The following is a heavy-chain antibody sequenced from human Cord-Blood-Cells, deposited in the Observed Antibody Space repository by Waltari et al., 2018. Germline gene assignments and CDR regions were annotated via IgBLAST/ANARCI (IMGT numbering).Heavy chain of an antibody. V-gene: IGHV3-33*08. CDR2: IWYDGSNK. CDR3: ARDLWGALWVGGLLPHGDDGFGI. D-gene: IGHD3-10*01. J-gene: IGHJ3*02. CDR1: GFTFSSYG. Sequence: QVQLVESGGGVVQPGRSLRLSCAASGFTFSSYGMHWVRQAPGKGLEWVAVIWYDGSNKNYAEAVKSRFTTSRDKSKNTRYMQKSSLRDEDTAMYYCARDLWGALWVGGLLPHGDDGFGIWGQGTMVNVSS.